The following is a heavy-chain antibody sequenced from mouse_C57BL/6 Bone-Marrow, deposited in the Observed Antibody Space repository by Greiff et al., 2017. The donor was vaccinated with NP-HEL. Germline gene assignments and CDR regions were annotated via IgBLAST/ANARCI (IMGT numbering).Heavy chain of an antibody. CDR1: GYTFTSYW. CDR2: IDPSDSYT. D-gene: IGHD2-1*01. CDR3: ARRGAIYYGKEGPGFAY. Sequence: QVQLQQPGAELVKPGASVKLSCKASGYTFTSYWMQWVKQRPGQGLEWIGEIDPSDSYTNYNQKFKGKATLTVDKSSSTAYMQLSSLTSEDSAVYYCARRGAIYYGKEGPGFAYWGQGTQVTVPA. V-gene: IGHV1-50*01. J-gene: IGHJ3*01.